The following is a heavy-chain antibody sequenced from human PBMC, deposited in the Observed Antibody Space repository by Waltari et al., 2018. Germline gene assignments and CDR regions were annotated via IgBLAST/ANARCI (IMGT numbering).Heavy chain of an antibody. D-gene: IGHD5-18*01. J-gene: IGHJ4*02. CDR2: IQFDGSRK. CDR3: AKDFPGYK. V-gene: IGHV3-30*02. Sequence: QVQLVESGGDVVQPGGSLRLSCVASGFPFSNYGMHWVRQAPGKGLEWVTFIQFDGSRKYYVDSVTGRFTISRDNSKSTLYLQMDSLRVDDMAVYYCAKDFPGYKWGQGTLVTVSS. CDR1: GFPFSNYG.